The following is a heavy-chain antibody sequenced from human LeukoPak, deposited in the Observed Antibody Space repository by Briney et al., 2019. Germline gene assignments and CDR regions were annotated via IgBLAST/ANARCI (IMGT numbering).Heavy chain of an antibody. J-gene: IGHJ3*02. D-gene: IGHD3-10*01. CDR3: ARALTRVAHISNGFDI. CDR1: GGSIRSSTYY. CDR2: IYYNGST. V-gene: IGHV4-39*07. Sequence: SETLSLTCTVSGGSIRSSTYYWGWIRQPPGKGLEWIGSIYYNGSTYYNPSLKSRATMSLDMSNNQFSLKLSSVPAADTAVYYCARALTRVAHISNGFDIWGQGTMVTVSS.